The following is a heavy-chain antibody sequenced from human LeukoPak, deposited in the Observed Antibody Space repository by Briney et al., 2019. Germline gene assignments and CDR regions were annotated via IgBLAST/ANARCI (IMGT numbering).Heavy chain of an antibody. CDR1: GFTFDDYA. CDR2: ISWNSGSI. Sequence: PGGSLRLSCAASGFTFDDYAMHWVRQAPGKGLEWVLGISWNSGSIGYADSVKGRFTISRDNAKNSLYLQMNSLRAEDMALYYCAKDTRGRIAVARGGAFDIWGQGTMDTVSS. J-gene: IGHJ3*02. D-gene: IGHD6-19*01. V-gene: IGHV3-9*03. CDR3: AKDTRGRIAVARGGAFDI.